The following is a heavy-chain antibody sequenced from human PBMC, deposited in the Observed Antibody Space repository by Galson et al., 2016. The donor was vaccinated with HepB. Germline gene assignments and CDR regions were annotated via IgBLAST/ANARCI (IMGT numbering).Heavy chain of an antibody. CDR1: EFTSSPYS. Sequence: SLRLSCALSEFTSSPYSSTWVRQFPGKGLEWLSYIGISGSPIFYAASVKCRITVSRDNAKNSVSLQINNLRFSDTGVYYCSGHRYSSWFDFWGRGTLVTVSS. V-gene: IGHV3-48*03. J-gene: IGHJ4*02. CDR3: SGHRYSSWFDF. D-gene: IGHD6-6*01. CDR2: IGISGSPI.